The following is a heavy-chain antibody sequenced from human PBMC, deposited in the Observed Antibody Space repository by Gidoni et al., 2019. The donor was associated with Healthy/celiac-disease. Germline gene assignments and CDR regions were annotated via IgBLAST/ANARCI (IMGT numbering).Heavy chain of an antibody. J-gene: IGHJ3*02. CDR1: GGSFSSGGYY. Sequence: QVQLQESGPGLVKPSQTLSLTCTVSGGSFSSGGYYWRWIRQHPGKGLGWIWYIYYSGSTYYNPSLESRVTITVDTSKNQFSLKLSSVTAADTAVYYCARAGGGSPFDAFDIWGQGTMVTVSS. V-gene: IGHV4-31*03. CDR3: ARAGGGSPFDAFDI. CDR2: IYYSGST. D-gene: IGHD2-15*01.